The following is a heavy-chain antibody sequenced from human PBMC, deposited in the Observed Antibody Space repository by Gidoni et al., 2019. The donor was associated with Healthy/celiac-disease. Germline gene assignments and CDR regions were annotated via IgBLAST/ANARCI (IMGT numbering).Heavy chain of an antibody. CDR3: ANLPGFEVAMVSSRLYYYYGMDV. J-gene: IGHJ6*02. Sequence: EVQLLESGGGLVQPGGSLRLSCAASGFTFSSYAMSWVRQAPGKGLEWVSAISGSGGSTYYADSVKGRFTISRDNSKNTLYLQMNSLRAEDTAVYYCANLPGFEVAMVSSRLYYYYGMDVWGQGTTVTVSS. D-gene: IGHD5-18*01. CDR2: ISGSGGST. CDR1: GFTFSSYA. V-gene: IGHV3-23*01.